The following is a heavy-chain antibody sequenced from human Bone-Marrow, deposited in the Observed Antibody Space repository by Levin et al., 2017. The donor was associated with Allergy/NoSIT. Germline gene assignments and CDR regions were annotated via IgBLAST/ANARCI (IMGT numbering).Heavy chain of an antibody. CDR3: ARDNVAERGIVLDN. J-gene: IGHJ4*02. D-gene: IGHD2-15*01. Sequence: PSETLSLTCAVSGGSIESYYWSWIRQPAGKGLEWIGRIYSNGNTNYSPSLKSRITMSVDTSKTQFPLKLNSVTAADTAVYYCARDNVAERGIVLDNWGQGILVTVSS. CDR2: IYSNGNT. V-gene: IGHV4-4*07. CDR1: GGSIESYY.